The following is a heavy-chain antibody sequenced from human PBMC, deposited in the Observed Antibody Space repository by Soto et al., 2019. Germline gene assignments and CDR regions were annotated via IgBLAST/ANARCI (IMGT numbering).Heavy chain of an antibody. Sequence: SETVSLTCTVTGGAISGYYWTWIRQSDGEGLEWIGRIYSSGSTNYNPSLKSRVTISLDTSMNYFSLRLSSVTAADTAVYYCARGQRFSDWFDPWGQGTLVTSPQ. CDR1: GGAISGYY. CDR3: ARGQRFSDWFDP. CDR2: IYSSGST. J-gene: IGHJ5*02. D-gene: IGHD3-3*01. V-gene: IGHV4-4*07.